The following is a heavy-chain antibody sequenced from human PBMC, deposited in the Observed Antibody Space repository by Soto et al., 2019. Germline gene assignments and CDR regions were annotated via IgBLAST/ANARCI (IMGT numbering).Heavy chain of an antibody. CDR2: INHSGST. CDR3: ASAGFGWFDP. D-gene: IGHD3-3*01. Sequence: QVQLQQWGAGLLKPSETLSLTCAVYGGAFSGYYWSWIRQHPGKGLEWIGEINHSGSTNYNPSLKSRVTISVDTSKNQFSLKLSSVTAADTAVYYCASAGFGWFDPWGQGTLVTVSS. V-gene: IGHV4-34*01. CDR1: GGAFSGYY. J-gene: IGHJ5*02.